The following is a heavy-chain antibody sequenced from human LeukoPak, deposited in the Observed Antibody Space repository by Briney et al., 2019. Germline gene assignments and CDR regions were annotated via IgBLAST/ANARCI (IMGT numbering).Heavy chain of an antibody. D-gene: IGHD4-17*01. CDR1: GFTFINYG. Sequence: GGSLRLSCAASGFTFINYGMHWVRQAPDKGLEWVAVISYDGTNKYYADSVKGRFTISGDNSKNTLYLQMNSLKTDDTAVYYCANYGDYQYFDYWGQGTPVTVSS. V-gene: IGHV3-30*18. CDR3: ANYGDYQYFDY. CDR2: ISYDGTNK. J-gene: IGHJ4*02.